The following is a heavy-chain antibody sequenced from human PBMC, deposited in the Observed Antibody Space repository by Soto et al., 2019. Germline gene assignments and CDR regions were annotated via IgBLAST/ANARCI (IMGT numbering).Heavy chain of an antibody. Sequence: SVKVSCKASGGTFSSYAISWVRQAPGQGLEWMGGIIPIFGTANYAQKFQGRVTITADKSTSTAYMELSSLRSEDTAVYYCAGGGYCSSTSCYTGGGPAWFDPWGQGTLVTVSS. CDR1: GGTFSSYA. D-gene: IGHD2-2*02. CDR3: AGGGYCSSTSCYTGGGPAWFDP. CDR2: IIPIFGTA. V-gene: IGHV1-69*06. J-gene: IGHJ5*02.